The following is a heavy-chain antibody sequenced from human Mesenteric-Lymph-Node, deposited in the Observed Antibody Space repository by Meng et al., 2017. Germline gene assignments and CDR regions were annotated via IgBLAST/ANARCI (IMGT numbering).Heavy chain of an antibody. J-gene: IGHJ3*02. Sequence: GESLKISCKASGFPFSMFAMTWVRQAPGKGLEWVSSISGSVTNTYHADFVKGRFTISRDNSQKTVYLQMNSLRPEDTAVFYCASEGSDWRDAFDIWGLGTKVTVSS. CDR1: GFPFSMFA. CDR2: ISGSVTNT. D-gene: IGHD6-19*01. V-gene: IGHV3-23*01. CDR3: ASEGSDWRDAFDI.